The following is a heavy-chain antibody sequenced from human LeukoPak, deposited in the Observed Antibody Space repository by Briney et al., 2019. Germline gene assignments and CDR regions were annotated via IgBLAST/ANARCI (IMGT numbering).Heavy chain of an antibody. Sequence: GASVKVSCKASGYTFTDYYMHWVQQAPGKGLEWMGRVDPEDGETIYAEKFQGRVTITADTSTDTAYMELSSLRSEDTAVYYCATPQLGLRSYPLGPDAFDIWGQGTMVTVSS. CDR3: ATPQLGLRSYPLGPDAFDI. V-gene: IGHV1-69-2*01. CDR1: GYTFTDYY. CDR2: VDPEDGET. J-gene: IGHJ3*02. D-gene: IGHD1-26*01.